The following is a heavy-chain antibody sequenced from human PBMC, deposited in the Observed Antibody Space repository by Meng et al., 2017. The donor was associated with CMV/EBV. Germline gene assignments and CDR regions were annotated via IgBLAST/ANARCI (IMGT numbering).Heavy chain of an antibody. V-gene: IGHV3-9*01. CDR3: AFIVVVPAANAFDI. CDR2: ISWNSGSI. D-gene: IGHD2-2*01. Sequence: SLKIPCASSGFTFDDYAMHWVRQAPGTGLEWVSGISWNSGSIGYADSVKGRFTISRDNAKNSLYLQMNSLRAEDTALYYCAFIVVVPAANAFDIWGQGTMVTVSS. J-gene: IGHJ3*02. CDR1: GFTFDDYA.